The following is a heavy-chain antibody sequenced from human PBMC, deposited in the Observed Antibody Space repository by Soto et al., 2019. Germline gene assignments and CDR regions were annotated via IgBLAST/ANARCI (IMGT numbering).Heavy chain of an antibody. J-gene: IGHJ4*02. D-gene: IGHD6-19*01. CDR3: ARRIAVAGSYYFDY. CDR2: IKSKVDGETT. V-gene: IGHV3-15*07. CDR1: DFTFSHAW. Sequence: EVHLVESGGGFVKPGGSLRLSCAAFDFTFSHAWMDWVRQAPGKGLEWVGRIKSKVDGETTNYAAPVEGRFTISRDESKNTLYLQMNNLKTEDTAVYYCARRIAVAGSYYFDYWGQGTLVTVSS.